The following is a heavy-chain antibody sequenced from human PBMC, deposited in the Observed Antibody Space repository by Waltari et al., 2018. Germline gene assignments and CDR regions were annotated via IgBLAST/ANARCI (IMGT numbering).Heavy chain of an antibody. J-gene: IGHJ4*02. CDR1: GYSFPSNW. V-gene: IGHV5-10-1*03. CDR3: ARRTDPGTYFDY. CDR2: MDPRDSYT. Sequence: EVQLVQSGAEVTKPGESLRISCNASGYSFPSNWISWVRQMPGKGLEWMGKMDPRDSYTNYSPSFQCHVTCSVDKSISTAYLQWHSLRASDTAMYYCARRTDPGTYFDYWGQGALVTVSS. D-gene: IGHD1-1*01.